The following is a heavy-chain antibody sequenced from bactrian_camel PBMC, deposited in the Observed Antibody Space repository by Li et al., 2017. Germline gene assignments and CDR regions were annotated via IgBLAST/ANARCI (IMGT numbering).Heavy chain of an antibody. V-gene: IGHV3S9*01. CDR3: AKAGGPKTALGGAV. CDR1: GYTYSSAC. CDR2: IDSDGET. J-gene: IGHJ4*01. D-gene: IGHD1*01. Sequence: VQLVESGGGTAQPGRSLRLSCAPSGYTYSSACMGWIRQVSGKEREGVASIDSDGETTYTDSVKGRFTISRDNTRNILYLRLTSLENEDTAMYYCAKAGGPKTALGGAVRGQGTQVTVS.